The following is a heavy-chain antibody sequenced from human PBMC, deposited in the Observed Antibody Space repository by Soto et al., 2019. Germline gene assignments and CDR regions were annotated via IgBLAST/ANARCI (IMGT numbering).Heavy chain of an antibody. CDR3: ARHSPDFDWLSQFDY. D-gene: IGHD3-9*01. V-gene: IGHV4-59*08. Sequence: SETLSLTCTVSGGSISSYYWSWIRQPPGKGLEWIGYIYYSVSTNYNPSLKSRVTISVDTSKNQFSLKLSSVTAADTAVYYCARHSPDFDWLSQFDYWGQGTLVTVSS. CDR1: GGSISSYY. CDR2: IYYSVST. J-gene: IGHJ4*02.